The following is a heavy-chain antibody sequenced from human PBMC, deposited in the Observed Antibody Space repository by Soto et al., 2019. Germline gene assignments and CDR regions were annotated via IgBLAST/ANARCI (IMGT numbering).Heavy chain of an antibody. V-gene: IGHV1-8*01. Sequence: QVQLVQSGAEVKKPGASVKVSCKASGYTFTSYDINWVRQATGQALESMGWMNPNRGNTADAQKFQGRVTITRNTSISTAYMELSSLRSEDTAVYYCAGGNEYGGNVDCWGQGTVVRVSS. J-gene: IGHJ4*02. CDR2: MNPNRGNT. D-gene: IGHD2-15*01. CDR1: GYTFTSYD. CDR3: AGGNEYGGNVDC.